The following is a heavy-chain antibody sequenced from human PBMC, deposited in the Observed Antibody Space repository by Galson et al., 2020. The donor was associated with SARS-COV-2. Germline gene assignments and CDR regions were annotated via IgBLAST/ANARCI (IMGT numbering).Heavy chain of an antibody. CDR2: IRGKTHGETT. Sequence: GGSLRLSCTASGFTFGDYGLSWVRQAPGKGLEWVAYIRGKTHGETTKYAASVKDRFTISRDDSKSIAYLQMNSLKTEDTGVYYCTRGRGDGDNYDFDYWGQGALVTVSS. CDR1: GFTFGDYG. CDR3: TRGRGDGDNYDFDY. V-gene: IGHV3-49*04. D-gene: IGHD1-1*01. J-gene: IGHJ4*02.